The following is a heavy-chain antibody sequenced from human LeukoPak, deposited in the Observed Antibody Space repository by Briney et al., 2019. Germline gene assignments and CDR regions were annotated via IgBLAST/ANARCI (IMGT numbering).Heavy chain of an antibody. V-gene: IGHV5-51*01. CDR2: IYRGDAGP. Sequence: GESLKISCKVSGYCFTSYCISWVRQMPGKGVEGMGIIYRGDAGPTYRPSFQGQVTISVDKSTNTPSLQWSSLQPSDTTMYYCGTSGDRDPLQDEVFDVWGQGTMVTVST. CDR1: GYCFTSYC. J-gene: IGHJ3*01. CDR3: GTSGDRDPLQDEVFDV. D-gene: IGHD1-26*01.